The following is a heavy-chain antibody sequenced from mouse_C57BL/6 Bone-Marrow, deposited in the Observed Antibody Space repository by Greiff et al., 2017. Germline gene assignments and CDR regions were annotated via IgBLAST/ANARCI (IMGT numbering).Heavy chain of an antibody. J-gene: IGHJ4*01. CDR3: AREIITTVVAPVDYYAMDY. CDR1: GFTFSSYA. CDR2: ISDGGSYT. Sequence: EVKLVESGGGLVKPGGSLKLSCAASGFTFSSYAMSWVRQTPEKRLEWVATISDGGSYTYYPDNVKGRFTISRDNAKNNLYLQMSHLKSEDTAMYYCAREIITTVVAPVDYYAMDYWGQGTSVTVSS. D-gene: IGHD1-1*01. V-gene: IGHV5-4*01.